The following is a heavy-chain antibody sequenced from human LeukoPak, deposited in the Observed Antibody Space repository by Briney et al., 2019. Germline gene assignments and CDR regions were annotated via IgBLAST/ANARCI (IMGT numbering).Heavy chain of an antibody. J-gene: IGHJ4*02. D-gene: IGHD3-16*01. CDR1: GFTFRVYY. Sequence: GGSLRPSCAASGFTFRVYYMAWIRQPPGKGLELLSFLSGSGEVIKYVDSVRGRFTISRDNAKNSLYLQMDSLRGDDTAVYYCAREHWARPDHWGQGTLVTVSP. CDR2: LSGSGEVI. V-gene: IGHV3-11*01. CDR3: AREHWARPDH.